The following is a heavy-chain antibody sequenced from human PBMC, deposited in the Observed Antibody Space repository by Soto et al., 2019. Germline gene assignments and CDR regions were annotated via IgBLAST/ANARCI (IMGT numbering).Heavy chain of an antibody. D-gene: IGHD1-1*01. CDR3: AKDPKATGTHY. CDR2: ITYDGSNK. CDR1: GFIIGSYG. Sequence: QVQLVESGGGVVQPGRSPRLSCAASGFIIGSYGMHWVRQAPGKGLEWVAVITYDGSNKYYADSVRGRFSISRDNSRNTVYLQMHSLRAEDTAVYYCAKDPKATGTHYWGRGTLVTVSS. V-gene: IGHV3-30*18. J-gene: IGHJ4*02.